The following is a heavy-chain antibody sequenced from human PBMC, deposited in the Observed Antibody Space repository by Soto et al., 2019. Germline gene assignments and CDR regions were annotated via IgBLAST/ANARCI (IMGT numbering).Heavy chain of an antibody. V-gene: IGHV4-34*01. Sequence: QVQLQQWGAGLLKPSETLSLTCAVYGGSFSGYYWSWIRQPPGKGLEWIGEINHSGSTNYNPSLKSRVTISVDTSKNQFSLKLSSVTAADTAVYYCARGRLRYRVMDYWGQGTLVTVSS. CDR3: ARGRLRYRVMDY. D-gene: IGHD4-17*01. CDR2: INHSGST. CDR1: GGSFSGYY. J-gene: IGHJ4*02.